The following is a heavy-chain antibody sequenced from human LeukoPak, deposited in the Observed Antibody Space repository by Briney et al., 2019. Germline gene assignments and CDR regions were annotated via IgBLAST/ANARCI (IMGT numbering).Heavy chain of an antibody. D-gene: IGHD6-13*01. CDR2: ISGSGGST. CDR3: AKVKQQLVYSPFDY. V-gene: IGHV3-23*01. CDR1: GFTFSSYA. J-gene: IGHJ4*02. Sequence: GGSLRLSCAASGFTFSSYAMSWVRQAPGMGLEWVSAISGSGGSTYYADSVKGRFTISRDNSKNTLYLQMNSLRAEDTAVYYCAKVKQQLVYSPFDYWGQGTLVTVSS.